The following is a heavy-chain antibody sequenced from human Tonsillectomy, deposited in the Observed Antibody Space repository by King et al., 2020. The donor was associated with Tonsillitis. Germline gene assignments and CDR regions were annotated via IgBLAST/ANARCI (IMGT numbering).Heavy chain of an antibody. Sequence: VQLVESGGGLVQPGGSLRLSCAASEFSVSTHYMTWVRQAPGKGLEWVSFIHNPESTHYGDSVKGRFTVSRDDSKNTVYLQMNSLRAEDTAVYYCASGASRTAVTGTPYWGQGTLVTVSS. CDR3: ASGASRTAVTGTPY. CDR1: EFSVSTHY. D-gene: IGHD6-19*01. J-gene: IGHJ4*02. V-gene: IGHV3-66*01. CDR2: IHNPEST.